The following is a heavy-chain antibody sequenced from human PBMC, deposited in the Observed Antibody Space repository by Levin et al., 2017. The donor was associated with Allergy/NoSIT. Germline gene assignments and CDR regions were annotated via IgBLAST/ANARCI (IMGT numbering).Heavy chain of an antibody. D-gene: IGHD1-7*01. V-gene: IGHV3-33*01. CDR3: ARDDWNYVLAFDI. CDR1: GFTFSSYG. CDR2: IWYDGSNK. J-gene: IGHJ3*02. Sequence: HSGGSLRLSCAASGFTFSSYGMHWVRQAPGKGLEWVAVIWYDGSNKYYADSVKGRFTISRDNSKNTLYLQMNSLRAEDTAVYYCARDDWNYVLAFDIWGQGTMVTVSS.